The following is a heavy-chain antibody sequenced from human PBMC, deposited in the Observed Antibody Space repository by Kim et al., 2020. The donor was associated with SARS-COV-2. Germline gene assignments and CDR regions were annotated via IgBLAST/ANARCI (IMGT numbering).Heavy chain of an antibody. CDR3: ARDVVVPAANYYYYYGMDV. Sequence: ASVKVSCKASGYTFTSYAMNWVRQAPGQGLEWMGWINTNTGNPTYAQGFTGRFVFSLDTSVSTAYLQISSLKAEDTAVYYCARDVVVPAANYYYYYGMDVWGQGTTVTVSS. CDR1: GYTFTSYA. V-gene: IGHV7-4-1*02. J-gene: IGHJ6*02. CDR2: INTNTGNP. D-gene: IGHD2-2*01.